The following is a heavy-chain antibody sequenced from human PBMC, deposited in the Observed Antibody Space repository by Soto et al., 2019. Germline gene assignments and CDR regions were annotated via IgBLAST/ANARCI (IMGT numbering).Heavy chain of an antibody. D-gene: IGHD1-1*01. J-gene: IGHJ4*02. CDR1: GFTVSSNY. Sequence: GGSLRLSCAASGFTVSSNYMSWVRQAPGKGLEWVSFIYSVGSTYYADSVKGRFTISRDNSKNTLYLQMSSLRAEDTAVYYCAKSVYNWNDGFFDYWGQGTLVTVSS. V-gene: IGHV3-66*02. CDR2: IYSVGST. CDR3: AKSVYNWNDGFFDY.